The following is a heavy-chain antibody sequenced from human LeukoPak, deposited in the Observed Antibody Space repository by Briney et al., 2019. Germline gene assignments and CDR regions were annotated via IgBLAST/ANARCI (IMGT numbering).Heavy chain of an antibody. V-gene: IGHV4-34*01. CDR3: ARTMVRGVIIVSKKFDY. CDR1: GGSFSGYY. J-gene: IGHJ4*02. D-gene: IGHD3-10*01. Sequence: SETLSLTCAVYGGSFSGYYWSWIRQPPGKGLEWIGEINHSGSTNYNPSLKSRVTISVDTSKNQFSLKLSSVTAADTAVYYCARTMVRGVIIVSKKFDYWGQGTLVTVSS. CDR2: INHSGST.